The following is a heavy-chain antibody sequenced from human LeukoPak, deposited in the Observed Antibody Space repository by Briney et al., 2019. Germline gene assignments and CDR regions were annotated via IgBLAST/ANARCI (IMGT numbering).Heavy chain of an antibody. D-gene: IGHD1-14*01. CDR2: IDPNNGDT. CDR1: AYTFTGYY. Sequence: ASVKVSCKASAYTFTGYYLHWVRQAPGQGLQWMGWIDPNNGDTEYAQKFQGRVTMTRDRSISTAYMELGRLTSDDMAVYYCARRSRNGLDAFDIWGQGTMVTVSS. J-gene: IGHJ3*02. V-gene: IGHV1-2*02. CDR3: ARRSRNGLDAFDI.